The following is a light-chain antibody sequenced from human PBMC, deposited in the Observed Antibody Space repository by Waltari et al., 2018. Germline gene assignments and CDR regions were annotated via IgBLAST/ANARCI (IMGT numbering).Light chain of an antibody. V-gene: IGLV2-14*03. CDR3: SSYTTDSLGV. CDR2: DVT. CDR1: SSDVGGYDC. Sequence: QSALTQPASVSGSPGQSISIPCPGPSSDVGGYDCVSWYQQHPGKAPKLMIYDVTHRPSGVPNRFSGSKSGITASLTISGLQPEDEADYYCSSYTTDSLGVFGGGTKLTVL. J-gene: IGLJ2*01.